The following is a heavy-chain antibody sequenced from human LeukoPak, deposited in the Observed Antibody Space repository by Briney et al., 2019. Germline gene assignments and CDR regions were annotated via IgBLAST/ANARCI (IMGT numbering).Heavy chain of an antibody. D-gene: IGHD3-3*01. Sequence: PSETLSLTCTVSGGSISTSNYYWGWIRQPPGKGLEWIGNIYYSGSTNYNPSLKSRVTISVDTSKNQFSLKLSSVTAADTAVYYCARGAYYDFWSGPGPFDYWGQGTLVTVSS. J-gene: IGHJ4*02. CDR1: GGSISTSNYY. V-gene: IGHV4-61*05. CDR2: IYYSGST. CDR3: ARGAYYDFWSGPGPFDY.